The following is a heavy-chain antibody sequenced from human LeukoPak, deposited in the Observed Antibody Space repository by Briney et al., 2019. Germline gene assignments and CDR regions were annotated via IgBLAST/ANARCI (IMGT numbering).Heavy chain of an antibody. V-gene: IGHV4-4*07. CDR3: ARDFSSTDYYYYGMDV. D-gene: IGHD2-2*01. Sequence: PSETLSLTCTVSGGSISSYYWSWIRQPAGKGLEWIGRIYTSGSTNYNPSPKSRVTMSVDTSKNQFSLKLSSVTAADTAVYYCARDFSSTDYYYYGMDVRGQGTTVTVSS. CDR2: IYTSGST. J-gene: IGHJ6*02. CDR1: GGSISSYY.